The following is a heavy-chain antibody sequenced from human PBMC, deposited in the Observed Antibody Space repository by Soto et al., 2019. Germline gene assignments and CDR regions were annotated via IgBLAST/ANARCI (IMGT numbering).Heavy chain of an antibody. CDR3: ARGEGIAAATTYYYYYGMDV. V-gene: IGHV1-69*13. CDR1: GGTFSSYA. CDR2: IIPIFGTA. D-gene: IGHD6-13*01. Sequence: ASVKVSCKASGGTFSSYAISWVRQAPGQGLEWMGGIIPIFGTANYAQKFQGRVTITADESTRTAYMELSSLRSEDTAVYYCARGEGIAAATTYYYYYGMDVWGQGTTVAV. J-gene: IGHJ6*02.